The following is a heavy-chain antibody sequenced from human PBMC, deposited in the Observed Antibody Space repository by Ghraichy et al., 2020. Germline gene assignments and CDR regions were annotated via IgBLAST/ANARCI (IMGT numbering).Heavy chain of an antibody. Sequence: GGSLRLSCAASGFTFSSYAMSWFRQAPGKGLEWVSALSGSGGSTYYADSVKGRFTISRDNSKNTLYLQMNSLRAEDTAVYYCAKDHPTAAAVLDLSFDYWGQGTLVTVAS. CDR3: AKDHPTAAAVLDLSFDY. CDR1: GFTFSSYA. J-gene: IGHJ4*02. CDR2: LSGSGGST. D-gene: IGHD6-13*01. V-gene: IGHV3-23*01.